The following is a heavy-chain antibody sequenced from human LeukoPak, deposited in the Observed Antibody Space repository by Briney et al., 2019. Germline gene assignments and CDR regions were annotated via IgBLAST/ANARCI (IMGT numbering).Heavy chain of an antibody. V-gene: IGHV3-23*01. D-gene: IGHD3-3*01. CDR2: ISGSSGST. Sequence: GGSLRLXCAASGFTFSSYAMSWVRQAPGKVLEWVSAISGSSGSTYYADSVKGRFTISRDNSKNTLYLQMNSLRAEDTAVYYCAKDMSVDSWSGYYTNWFDPWGQGTLVTVSS. CDR1: GFTFSSYA. J-gene: IGHJ5*02. CDR3: AKDMSVDSWSGYYTNWFDP.